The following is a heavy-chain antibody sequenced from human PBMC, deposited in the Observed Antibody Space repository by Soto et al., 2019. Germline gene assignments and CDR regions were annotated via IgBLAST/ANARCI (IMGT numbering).Heavy chain of an antibody. D-gene: IGHD3-16*01. CDR1: RFTHSSYS. CDR3: AREMISDY. V-gene: IGHV3-21*01. Sequence: GRSLRLPCAPSRFTHSSYSMNWVRQAPRKWLEWVSSISSSSSYIDYADSVKGRFTISRDNAKNQLYLQMNSLRAEDTAVYYCAREMISDYWGQGTLVTVSS. CDR2: ISSSSSYI. J-gene: IGHJ4*02.